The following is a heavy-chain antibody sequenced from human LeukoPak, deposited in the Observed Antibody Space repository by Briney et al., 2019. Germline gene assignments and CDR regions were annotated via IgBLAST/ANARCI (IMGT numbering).Heavy chain of an antibody. CDR3: AIDPNWGTHS. Sequence: GGSLRLSCATSGFTFSTYAMHWVRQAPGKGLEWVAIISYDGSNRYYADSVKGRFTISRDNSKNALYLQMNSLRVEDTAVYYCAIDPNWGTHSWGQGGLVTVSS. V-gene: IGHV3-30-3*01. D-gene: IGHD7-27*01. CDR1: GFTFSTYA. J-gene: IGHJ4*02. CDR2: ISYDGSNR.